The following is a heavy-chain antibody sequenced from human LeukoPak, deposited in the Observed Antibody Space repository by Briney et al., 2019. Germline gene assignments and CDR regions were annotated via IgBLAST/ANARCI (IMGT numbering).Heavy chain of an antibody. D-gene: IGHD6-13*01. CDR1: GGSISSSSYY. Sequence: SETLSLTCTVSGGSISSSSYYWGWIRQPPGKGLEWIGSIFYSGNTYYNPSLKRRVTISVDTSKNQFSLKLSSVTAADTAVYYCARDPAAAGFDYWGQGTLVTVSS. V-gene: IGHV4-39*07. CDR2: IFYSGNT. CDR3: ARDPAAAGFDY. J-gene: IGHJ4*02.